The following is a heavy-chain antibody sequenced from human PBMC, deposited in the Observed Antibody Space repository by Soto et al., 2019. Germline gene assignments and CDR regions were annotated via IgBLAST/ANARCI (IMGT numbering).Heavy chain of an antibody. CDR1: GGSIRGPNFS. V-gene: IGHV4-31*03. D-gene: IGHD3-22*01. CDR2: IYYNGTT. J-gene: IGHJ6*02. CDR3: ASIHSSGFYGMDV. Sequence: KSSETLSLTCTVIGGSIRGPNFSWSWIRQHPGKGPEWIGNIYYNGTTTYSPSLGSRLTISLDPSKNQFSLTLKSVTAADTAVYYCASIHSSGFYGMDVWGQGTTVTVSS.